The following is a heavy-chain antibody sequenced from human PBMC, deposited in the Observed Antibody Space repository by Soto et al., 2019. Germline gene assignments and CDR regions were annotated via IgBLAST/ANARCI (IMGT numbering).Heavy chain of an antibody. J-gene: IGHJ6*02. V-gene: IGHV3-74*01. CDR2: IDNDGIST. CDR3: VKVGVGCSGGSCYSGLYGMDV. CDR1: GFTFSTYW. Sequence: GGSLRLSCAASGFTFSTYWMHWVRQVPGKGLVWVSHIDNDGISTTYADSVKGRFTISRDNSKNTLYLQMSSLRAEDTAVYYCVKVGVGCSGGSCYSGLYGMDVWGQVTTVTVSS. D-gene: IGHD2-15*01.